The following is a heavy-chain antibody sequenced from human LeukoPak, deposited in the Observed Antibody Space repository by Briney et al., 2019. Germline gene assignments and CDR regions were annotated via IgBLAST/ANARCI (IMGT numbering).Heavy chain of an antibody. CDR3: AKRRATGVAGYIDY. CDR1: GFTFSSYA. CDR2: ISGSGGST. D-gene: IGHD6-19*01. Sequence: GGSLRLSCAASGFTFSSYAMSWVRQAPGKGLEWVSAISGSGGSTCYADSVKGRFTISRDNSKNTLYLQMNSLRAEDTAVYYCAKRRATGVAGYIDYWGQGTLVTVSS. V-gene: IGHV3-23*01. J-gene: IGHJ4*02.